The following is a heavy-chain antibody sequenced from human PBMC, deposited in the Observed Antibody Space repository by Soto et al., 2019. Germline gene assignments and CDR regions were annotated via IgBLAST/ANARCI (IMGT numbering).Heavy chain of an antibody. CDR1: GYTFTGYY. CDR2: INPNSGGT. V-gene: IGHV1-2*02. D-gene: IGHD2-8*01. CDR3: ARDPPKPTQPLIGMDV. J-gene: IGHJ6*02. Sequence: GASVKVSCKASGYTFTGYYMHWVRQAPGQGLEWMGWINPNSGGTNYAQKFQGRVTMTRDTSISTAYMELSRLRSDDTAVYYCARDPPKPTQPLIGMDVWGQGTTVTVSS.